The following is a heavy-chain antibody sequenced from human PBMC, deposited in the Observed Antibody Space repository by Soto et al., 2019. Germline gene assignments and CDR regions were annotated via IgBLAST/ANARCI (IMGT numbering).Heavy chain of an antibody. CDR1: GFTFSSYA. CDR3: AKYRVTARETQYYFDY. Sequence: EVQLLESGGGLVQPGGSLRLSCAASGFTFSSYAMSWVRQAPGKGLEWVSAISGSGGSTYYADSVKGRFTISRDNSKNTLYLQMNSLRAEDTAVYYCAKYRVTARETQYYFDYWGQGTLVTVSS. V-gene: IGHV3-23*01. CDR2: ISGSGGST. J-gene: IGHJ4*02. D-gene: IGHD2-21*02.